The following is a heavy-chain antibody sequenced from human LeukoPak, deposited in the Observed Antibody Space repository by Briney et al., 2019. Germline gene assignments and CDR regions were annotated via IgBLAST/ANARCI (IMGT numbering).Heavy chain of an antibody. D-gene: IGHD5-24*01. CDR3: ARGSDDYKLGNH. CDR1: GGSFDNSYC. V-gene: IGHV4-39*01. J-gene: IGHJ5*02. Sequence: SETLSLSCSVSGGSFDNSYCWTWVRQPPGKRPEWIGTIYSSVYTYYNPSLRSRATISGDTSKNLFSLKLISVTAADTAVYYCARGSDDYKLGNHWGHGTLVTVSS. CDR2: IYSSVYT.